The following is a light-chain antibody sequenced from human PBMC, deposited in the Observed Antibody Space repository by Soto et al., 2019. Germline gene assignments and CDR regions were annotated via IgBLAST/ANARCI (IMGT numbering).Light chain of an antibody. CDR3: AAWDDSLNGLYV. J-gene: IGLJ1*01. V-gene: IGLV1-44*01. CDR1: SSNIGSNT. CDR2: SNN. Sequence: VVTQPPSASGTPGQRVTISCSGSSSNIGSNTVNWYQQLPGTAPKLLIYSNNQRPSGVPDRFSGSKSGTSASLAISGLQSEDEADYYCAAWDDSLNGLYVFGTGTKVTVL.